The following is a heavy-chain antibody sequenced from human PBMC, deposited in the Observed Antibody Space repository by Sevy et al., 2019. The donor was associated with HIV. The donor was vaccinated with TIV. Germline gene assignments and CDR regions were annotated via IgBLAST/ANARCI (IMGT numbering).Heavy chain of an antibody. CDR1: GLSFDRFG. D-gene: IGHD3-10*01. V-gene: IGHV3-33*03. CDR2: ILYEGINK. J-gene: IGHJ4*02. Sequence: GGSLRLPCVASGLSFDRFGMHWIRQAPGKGLEWVAVILYEGINKDYGDSVRGRFTISRDNSKNTLYLEMNDLRVDDTAVYYCATGRDYGSGSYDFWGQGTLVTVSS. CDR3: ATGRDYGSGSYDF.